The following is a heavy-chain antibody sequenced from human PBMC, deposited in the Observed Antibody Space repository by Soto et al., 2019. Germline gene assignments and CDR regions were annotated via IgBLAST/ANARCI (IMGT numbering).Heavy chain of an antibody. CDR3: ARVRPYSSGWFDY. Sequence: SGPTLVNPTQTLTLTCSFSGFSIRTTEIRVIWIRQPPGKAMEWLARIDGDGHKFYSASLKTRLTISKDTSKNQVVLTMTNMDPVDTGTYYCARVRPYSSGWFDYWGQGALVTVSS. CDR2: IDGDGHK. D-gene: IGHD6-19*01. V-gene: IGHV2-70*04. CDR1: GFSIRTTEIR. J-gene: IGHJ4*02.